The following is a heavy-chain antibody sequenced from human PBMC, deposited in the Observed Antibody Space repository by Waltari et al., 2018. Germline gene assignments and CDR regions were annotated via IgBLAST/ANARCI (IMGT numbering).Heavy chain of an antibody. CDR1: GGSFSGYY. CDR3: ARFKPAYDYIWGSYRYGVAFDI. J-gene: IGHJ3*02. Sequence: QVQLQQWGAGLLKPSETLSLTCAVYGGSFSGYYWSWIRQPPGKGLEWSGEINHSGSTNYNPSLKSRVTISVDTSKNQFSLKLSSVTAAGTAVYYCARFKPAYDYIWGSYRYGVAFDIWGQGTMVTVSS. CDR2: INHSGST. V-gene: IGHV4-34*01. D-gene: IGHD3-16*02.